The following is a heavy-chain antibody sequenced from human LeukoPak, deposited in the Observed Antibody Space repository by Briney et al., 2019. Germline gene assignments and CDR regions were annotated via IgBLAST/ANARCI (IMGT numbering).Heavy chain of an antibody. D-gene: IGHD3-10*01. CDR2: INHSGST. V-gene: IGHV4-34*01. CDR1: GGSFSGYY. CDR3: AREGYYGSGGDAFDI. J-gene: IGHJ3*02. Sequence: KPSETLSLTCAVYGGSFSGYYWSWIRQPPGKGLEWIGEINHSGSTNYNPSLKSRVTISVDTSKNQFSLKLSSVTPEDTAVYYCAREGYYGSGGDAFDIWGQGTMVTVSS.